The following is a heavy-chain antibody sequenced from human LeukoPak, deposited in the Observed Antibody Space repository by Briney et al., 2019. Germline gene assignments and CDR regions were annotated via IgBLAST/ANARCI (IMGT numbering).Heavy chain of an antibody. Sequence: SETLSLTCTVSGGSVSNYYWSWIRQSPGKGLEWIGYIYYTETSYNPSLKSRVTISADTSKNQFSLKLSSVTAADTAVYYCARDHILTGYDDYWGQGTLVTVSS. V-gene: IGHV4-59*02. CDR3: ARDHILTGYDDY. CDR1: GGSVSNYY. J-gene: IGHJ4*02. D-gene: IGHD3-9*01. CDR2: IYYTET.